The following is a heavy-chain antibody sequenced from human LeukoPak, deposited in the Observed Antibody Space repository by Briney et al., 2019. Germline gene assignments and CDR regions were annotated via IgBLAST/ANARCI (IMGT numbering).Heavy chain of an antibody. CDR3: ARDALYSSSTDFDY. Sequence: ASVKVSCKASGYTFTGYYMHWVRQAPGQGLEWMGGIIPIFGTANYAQKFQGRVTITADESTSTAYMELSSLRSEDTAVYYCARDALYSSSTDFDYWGQGTLVTVSS. J-gene: IGHJ4*02. CDR1: GYTFTGYY. V-gene: IGHV1-69*13. D-gene: IGHD6-13*01. CDR2: IIPIFGTA.